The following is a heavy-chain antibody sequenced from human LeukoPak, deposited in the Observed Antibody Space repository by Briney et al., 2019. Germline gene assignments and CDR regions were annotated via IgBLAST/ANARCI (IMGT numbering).Heavy chain of an antibody. Sequence: ASVKVSCKASGYTFTSYDINWVRQATGQGLEWMGWMNPNSGNTGCAQKFQGRVTMTRNTSISTAYMELSSLRSEDTAVYYCARGKVGGSGSYYNEYNWFDPWGQGTLVTVSS. J-gene: IGHJ5*02. CDR3: ARGKVGGSGSYYNEYNWFDP. CDR1: GYTFTSYD. V-gene: IGHV1-8*01. D-gene: IGHD3-10*01. CDR2: MNPNSGNT.